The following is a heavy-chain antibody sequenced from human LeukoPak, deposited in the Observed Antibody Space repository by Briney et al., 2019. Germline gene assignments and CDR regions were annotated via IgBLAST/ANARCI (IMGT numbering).Heavy chain of an antibody. D-gene: IGHD3-22*01. CDR2: IYYSGST. J-gene: IGHJ3*02. CDR1: GGSISSYY. CDR3: ARGGYYYDSSGYYYRAFDI. Sequence: SETLSLTCTVSGGSISSYYWSWIRQPPGKGLEWVGYIYYSGSTNYYPSLKSRVTISVDTSKNQFSLKLSSVTAADTAVYYCARGGYYYDSSGYYYRAFDIWGQGTMVTVSS. V-gene: IGHV4-59*08.